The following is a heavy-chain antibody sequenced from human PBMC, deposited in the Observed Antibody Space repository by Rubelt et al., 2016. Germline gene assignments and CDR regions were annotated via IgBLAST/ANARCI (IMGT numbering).Heavy chain of an antibody. J-gene: IGHJ4*02. CDR1: GYSFSTSD. V-gene: IGHV1-8*01. CDR2: MNPNTGNT. D-gene: IGHD3-10*01. Sequence: QVQLVQSGAEVKKPGASVKVSCKASGYSFSTSDINWVRQGTGQGLEWMGWMNPNTGNTGYAQKFQGRVTMTSNISIGTAYLYLSSLRSEDTAVYYCARGVIWGQGTLVAVSS. CDR3: ARGVI.